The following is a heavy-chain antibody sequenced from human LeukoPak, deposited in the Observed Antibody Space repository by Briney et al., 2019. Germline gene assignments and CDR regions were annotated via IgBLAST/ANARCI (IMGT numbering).Heavy chain of an antibody. V-gene: IGHV3-30*02. CDR2: IPFDASNK. CDR1: GFTFSNYG. Sequence: GGSLRLSCAASGFTFSNYGMHWVRQTPGKGLEWVAYIPFDASNKYYADSVKGRFTISRDNSKNTVYLQMNSLRAEDTAVYYCASTYVVVTAVHDAFHIWGQGTMVTVSS. J-gene: IGHJ3*02. D-gene: IGHD2-21*02. CDR3: ASTYVVVTAVHDAFHI.